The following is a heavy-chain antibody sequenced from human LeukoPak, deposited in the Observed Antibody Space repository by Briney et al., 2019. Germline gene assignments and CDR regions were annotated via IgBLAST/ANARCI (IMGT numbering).Heavy chain of an antibody. D-gene: IGHD3-10*01. J-gene: IGHJ4*02. V-gene: IGHV3-23*01. Sequence: SGGSLRLSCAASGFTFSSYAMSWVRQAPGKGLEWVSAISGSGGSTYYADSVKGRFTISRDNSKDTVDLRMNSLRAEDTALYYCVKHEDVFSFGTFDHWGQGTLVTVSS. CDR2: ISGSGGST. CDR1: GFTFSSYA. CDR3: VKHEDVFSFGTFDH.